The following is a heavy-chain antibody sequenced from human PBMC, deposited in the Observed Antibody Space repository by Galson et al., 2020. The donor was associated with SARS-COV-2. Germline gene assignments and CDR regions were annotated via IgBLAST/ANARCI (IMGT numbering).Heavy chain of an antibody. CDR2: IRNKPNGYAT. D-gene: IGHD3-9*01. CDR1: GLTFSGSA. Sequence: GQSLKISCSVSGLTFSGSAIHWVRQASGKGLEWVGRIRNKPNGYATEYAASVKGRFIISRDDSKYTADLQMSSLQTEDTAVYYCTNGLVYSDSGRSDYWGQGTLVTVSS. V-gene: IGHV3-73*01. CDR3: TNGLVYSDSGRSDY. J-gene: IGHJ4*02.